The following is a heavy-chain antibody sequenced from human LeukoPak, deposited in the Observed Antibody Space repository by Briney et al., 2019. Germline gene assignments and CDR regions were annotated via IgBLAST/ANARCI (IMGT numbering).Heavy chain of an antibody. J-gene: IGHJ6*03. Sequence: PWGVLRLSCTASGFTFGDYAMSWVRQAPGKGLEWVGFIRSKAYGGTTEYAASVKGRFTISRDDSKSIAYLQMNSLKTEDTAVYYCTRVRVVAPAQPWDYYYYYMDVWGKGTTVTVSS. CDR3: TRVRVVAPAQPWDYYYYYMDV. V-gene: IGHV3-49*04. CDR1: GFTFGDYA. CDR2: IRSKAYGGTT. D-gene: IGHD2-2*01.